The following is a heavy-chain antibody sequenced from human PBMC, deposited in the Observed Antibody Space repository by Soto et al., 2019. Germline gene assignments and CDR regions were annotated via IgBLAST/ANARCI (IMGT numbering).Heavy chain of an antibody. Sequence: SVKVSCKASGGTFSSYAISWVRQAPGQGLEWMGGIIPIFGTANYAQKFQGRVTITADKSTSTAYMELSSLRSEDTAVYYCARDGYYDSSGYPSWGMDVWGQGTTVTVSS. CDR2: IIPIFGTA. V-gene: IGHV1-69*06. CDR3: ARDGYYDSSGYPSWGMDV. J-gene: IGHJ6*02. D-gene: IGHD3-22*01. CDR1: GGTFSSYA.